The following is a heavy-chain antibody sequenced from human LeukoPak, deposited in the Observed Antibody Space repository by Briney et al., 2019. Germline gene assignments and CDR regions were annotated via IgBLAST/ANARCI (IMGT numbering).Heavy chain of an antibody. CDR1: GYTFTSYG. CDR3: AREHIPYEWDLRSSAFDI. J-gene: IGHJ3*02. D-gene: IGHD1-26*01. Sequence: GASVKVSCKASGYTFTSYGISWVRQAPGQGLEWMGWISAYNGNTNYAQKLQGRVTMTTDTSTTTAYMELKNLRSDDTAMYYCAREHIPYEWDLRSSAFDIWGPGTMVTVSS. V-gene: IGHV1-18*01. CDR2: ISAYNGNT.